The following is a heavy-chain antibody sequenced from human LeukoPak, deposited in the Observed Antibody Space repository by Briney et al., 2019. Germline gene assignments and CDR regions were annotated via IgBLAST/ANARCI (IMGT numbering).Heavy chain of an antibody. CDR1: GYSISSGYY. J-gene: IGHJ6*03. CDR2: IYHSGST. D-gene: IGHD6-13*01. Sequence: RSSETLSLTCTVSGYSISSGYYWGWIRQPPGKGLEWIGSIYHSGSTYYNPSLKSRVTISVDTSKNQFSLKLSSVTAADTAVYFCARGNERRQGSSWYLRLSAYYMDVWGKGTTVTVSS. CDR3: ARGNERRQGSSWYLRLSAYYMDV. V-gene: IGHV4-38-2*02.